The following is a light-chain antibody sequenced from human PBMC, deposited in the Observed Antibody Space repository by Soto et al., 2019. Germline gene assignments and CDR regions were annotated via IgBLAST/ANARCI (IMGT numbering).Light chain of an antibody. CDR2: KAS. CDR3: QHYNSYSEA. Sequence: DIQMTQSPSTLSGSVGDRVTITCRASQTISSWLGWYQQKPGQAPKLLIYKASTLKSGGPSRFSVSGSGTDFTLTISSVQADDFATYYCQHYNSYSEACGEGTKVELK. J-gene: IGKJ1*01. V-gene: IGKV1-5*03. CDR1: QTISSW.